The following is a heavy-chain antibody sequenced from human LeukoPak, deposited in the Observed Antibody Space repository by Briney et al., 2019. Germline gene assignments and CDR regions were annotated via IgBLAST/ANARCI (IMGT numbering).Heavy chain of an antibody. J-gene: IGHJ6*02. CDR1: GGTFSSYA. D-gene: IGHD6-6*01. CDR3: ARDEYSSYGMDV. V-gene: IGHV1-69*13. Sequence: ASVKVSCKASGGTFSSYAISWVRQAPGQGPEWMGGIIPIFGTANYAQKFQGRVTITADESTSTAYMELSSLRSEDTAVYYCARDEYSSYGMDVWGQGTTVTVSS. CDR2: IIPIFGTA.